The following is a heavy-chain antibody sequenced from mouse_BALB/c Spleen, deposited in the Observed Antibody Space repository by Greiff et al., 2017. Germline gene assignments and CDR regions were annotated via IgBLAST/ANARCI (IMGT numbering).Heavy chain of an antibody. CDR2: ISDGGSYT. J-gene: IGHJ3*01. CDR1: GFTFSDYY. Sequence: EVQRVESGGGLVKPGGSLKLSCAASGFTFSDYYMYWVRQTPEKRLEWVATISDGGSYTYYPDSVKGRFTISRDNAKNNLYLQMSSLKSEDTAMYYCARDFRVYWGQGTLVTVSA. CDR3: ARDFRVY. V-gene: IGHV5-4*02.